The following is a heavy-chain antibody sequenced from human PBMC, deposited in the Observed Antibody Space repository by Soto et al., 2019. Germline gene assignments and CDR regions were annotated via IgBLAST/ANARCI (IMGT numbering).Heavy chain of an antibody. J-gene: IGHJ4*02. Sequence: SETLSLTCTVSDGSISGFYWSWIRQPPGKGLEWIAYIYSSGTTSYNPSLKSRVTLSVDTSKNQFSLKLTSVTAADSAVYYCARAPMVITRSYFDQWGQGTPVTVS. CDR3: ARAPMVITRSYFDQ. CDR1: DGSISGFY. D-gene: IGHD3-22*01. V-gene: IGHV4-59*01. CDR2: IYSSGTT.